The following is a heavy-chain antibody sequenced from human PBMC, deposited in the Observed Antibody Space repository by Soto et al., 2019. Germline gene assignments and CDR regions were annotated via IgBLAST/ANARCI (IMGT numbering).Heavy chain of an antibody. V-gene: IGHV1-69*06. D-gene: IGHD3-3*01. CDR1: GGTFSSYA. CDR2: IIPIFGTA. J-gene: IGHJ6*02. CDR3: ARGTGVVPPDYYYYGMDV. Sequence: GASVKVSCKASGGTFSSYAISWVRQAPGQGLEWMGGIIPIFGTANYAQKFQGRVTITADKSTSTAYMELSSLRSEDTAVYYCARGTGVVPPDYYYYGMDVWGQGTTVTVS.